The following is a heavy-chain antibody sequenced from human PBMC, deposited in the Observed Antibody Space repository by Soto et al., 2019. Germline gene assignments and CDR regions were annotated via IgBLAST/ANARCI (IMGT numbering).Heavy chain of an antibody. CDR1: GDSISSYY. CDR2: IYYSGST. V-gene: IGHV4-59*01. CDR3: ARGVATIGP. J-gene: IGHJ5*02. D-gene: IGHD5-12*01. Sequence: VSGDSISSYYWSWIRQPPGKGLEWIGYIYYSGSTNYNPSFKSRVTISVDTPKNQFSLKLTSVTAADTAVYYCARGVATIGPWGQGTLVTVSS.